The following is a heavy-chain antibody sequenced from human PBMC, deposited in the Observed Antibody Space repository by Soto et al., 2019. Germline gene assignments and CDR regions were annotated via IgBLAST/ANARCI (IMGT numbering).Heavy chain of an antibody. CDR2: ISWNSGSI. Sequence: GGSLRLSCAASGFTFDDYAMHWVRQAPGKGLEWVSGISWNSGSIGYADSVKGRFTISRDNAKNSLYLQMNSLRAEDTALYYCAKARGAAAGHYFDYWGQGTLVTVPS. V-gene: IGHV3-9*01. D-gene: IGHD6-13*01. J-gene: IGHJ4*02. CDR3: AKARGAAAGHYFDY. CDR1: GFTFDDYA.